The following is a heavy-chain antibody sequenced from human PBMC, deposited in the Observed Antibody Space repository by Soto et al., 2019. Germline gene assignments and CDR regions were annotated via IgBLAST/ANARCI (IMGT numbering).Heavy chain of an antibody. CDR1: GYTFTSYG. CDR2: ISAYNGNT. D-gene: IGHD3-3*01. CDR3: ARDSRKYYDFWSGLKTSWFDP. J-gene: IGHJ5*02. Sequence: ASVKVSCKASGYTFTSYGISWVRQAPGQGLEWMGWISAYNGNTNYAQKLQGRVTMTTDPSTSTAYMELRSLRSDDTAVYYCARDSRKYYDFWSGLKTSWFDPWGKGTLVTVSS. V-gene: IGHV1-18*01.